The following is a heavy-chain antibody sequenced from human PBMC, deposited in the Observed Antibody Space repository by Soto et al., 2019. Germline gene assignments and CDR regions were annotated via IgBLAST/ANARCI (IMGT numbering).Heavy chain of an antibody. CDR3: ASLYCSSTSCPYYYYYYGMDV. CDR2: ISAYNGNT. CDR1: GYTFTSYG. V-gene: IGHV1-18*01. Sequence: GASVKVSCKASGYTFTSYGISWVRQAPGQGLEWMGWISAYNGNTNYAQKLQGRVTMTTDTSTSTAYMELRSLRSDDTAVYYCASLYCSSTSCPYYYYYYGMDVWGKGTTVTVSS. D-gene: IGHD2-2*01. J-gene: IGHJ6*04.